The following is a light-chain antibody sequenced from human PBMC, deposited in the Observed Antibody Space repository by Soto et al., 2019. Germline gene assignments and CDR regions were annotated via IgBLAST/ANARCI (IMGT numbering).Light chain of an antibody. CDR2: KAS. Sequence: DIQMTQSPSTLSASVGDRVTITCRASQSISSWLAWYQQKPGKAPKLLVYKASSLESGVPSRFRGSASGTELTLPFSSLQPDDFAPYYCQQYNSYPTFGQGTKLEIK. CDR3: QQYNSYPT. CDR1: QSISSW. J-gene: IGKJ2*01. V-gene: IGKV1-5*03.